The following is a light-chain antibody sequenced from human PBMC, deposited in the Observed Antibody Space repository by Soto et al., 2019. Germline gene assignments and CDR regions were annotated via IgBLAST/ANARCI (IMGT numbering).Light chain of an antibody. CDR3: QQYNSWPPLT. J-gene: IGKJ4*01. CDR2: GAS. Sequence: EIVMTQSPATLSVSPGERATLSCRASQSVSSNLAWYQQKPGQAPRLLIYGASTRATGIPARFSGSVSGTEFALTFSSLQSEDFAVYYCQQYNSWPPLTFGGGTKVEIK. V-gene: IGKV3-15*01. CDR1: QSVSSN.